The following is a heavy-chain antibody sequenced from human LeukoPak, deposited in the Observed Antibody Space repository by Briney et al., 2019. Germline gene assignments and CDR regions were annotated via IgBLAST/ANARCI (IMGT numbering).Heavy chain of an antibody. V-gene: IGHV3-15*01. CDR1: GFTINNVW. CDR2: IKRKSDGGTP. D-gene: IGHD3-10*01. Sequence: GGSLRLSCAASGFTINNVWMSWVRQAPGKGLEWLGRIKRKSDGGTPDYAVSVNGRFTISRDDSVNTLYLQMNSLKTDDTAVYHCVTGGHYFGTWGQGTLVTVSS. CDR3: VTGGHYFGT. J-gene: IGHJ5*02.